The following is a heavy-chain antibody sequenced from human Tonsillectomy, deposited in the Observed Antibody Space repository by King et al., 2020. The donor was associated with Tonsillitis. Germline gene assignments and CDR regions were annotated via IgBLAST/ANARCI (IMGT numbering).Heavy chain of an antibody. Sequence: QLQESGPGLVKPSETLSLTCTVSGGSISSSTYYWGWLRQPPGKGLEWIGSIYYSGSTHSSPSLKSRVTISVDTSKNQFSLKVSSVTAADTAVYYCGRLYSGYDVFDYWGQGTLVTVSS. V-gene: IGHV4-39*01. D-gene: IGHD5-12*01. CDR3: GRLYSGYDVFDY. J-gene: IGHJ4*02. CDR2: IYYSGST. CDR1: GGSISSSTYY.